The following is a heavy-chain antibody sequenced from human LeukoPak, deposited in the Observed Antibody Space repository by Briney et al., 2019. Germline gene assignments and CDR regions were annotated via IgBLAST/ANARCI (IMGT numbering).Heavy chain of an antibody. J-gene: IGHJ4*02. D-gene: IGHD5-12*01. CDR3: ARDRGLSGYDLDY. CDR2: IIPIFGTA. Sequence: SVKVSCKASGGRFSSYAISWVRQAPGQGLEWMGGIIPIFGTANYAQKFQGRVTITADESTSTAYMELSSLRSEDTAVYYCARDRGLSGYDLDYWGQGTLVTVSS. CDR1: GGRFSSYA. V-gene: IGHV1-69*13.